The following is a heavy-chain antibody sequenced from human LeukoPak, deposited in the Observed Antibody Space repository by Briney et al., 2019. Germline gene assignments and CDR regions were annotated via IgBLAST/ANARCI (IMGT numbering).Heavy chain of an antibody. CDR3: ARLASPSGSYSSSYFDY. CDR2: ISYDGNNK. J-gene: IGHJ4*02. V-gene: IGHV3-30*03. Sequence: PGGSLRLSCAASGFTFSSYAMSWVRQAPGKGLEWVAVISYDGNNKYYADSVKGRFTISRDNSKNTLYLQMNSLRPEDSAVCYCARLASPSGSYSSSYFDYWGQGTLVTVSS. D-gene: IGHD1-26*01. CDR1: GFTFSSYA.